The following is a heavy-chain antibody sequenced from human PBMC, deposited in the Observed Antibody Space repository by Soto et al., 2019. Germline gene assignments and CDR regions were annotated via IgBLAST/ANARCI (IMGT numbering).Heavy chain of an antibody. Sequence: QVQLQQWGAGLLKPSETLSLTCAVYGGSFSAYYWSRIRQPPGKGLEWIGEINHSGSTNYNPSLKSRVTISVDRSKNQFSLKLSSVTAADTAAYYCARGVGYAGVDYWGQGTLVTVSS. CDR1: GGSFSAYY. V-gene: IGHV4-34*01. D-gene: IGHD5-12*01. J-gene: IGHJ4*02. CDR2: INHSGST. CDR3: ARGVGYAGVDY.